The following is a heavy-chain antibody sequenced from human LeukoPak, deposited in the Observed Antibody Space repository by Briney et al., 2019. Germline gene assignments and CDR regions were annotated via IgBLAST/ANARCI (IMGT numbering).Heavy chain of an antibody. D-gene: IGHD2-15*01. J-gene: IGHJ4*02. Sequence: PGGSLRLSCAASGFTFSSYDMHWVRQATGKGLEWVSAIGTAGDTYYPGSVKGRFTISRENAKNSLYLQMNSLRAEDTAVYYCAKANRIVVVVAAPDYWGQGTLVTVSS. CDR1: GFTFSSYD. V-gene: IGHV3-13*01. CDR2: IGTAGDT. CDR3: AKANRIVVVVAAPDY.